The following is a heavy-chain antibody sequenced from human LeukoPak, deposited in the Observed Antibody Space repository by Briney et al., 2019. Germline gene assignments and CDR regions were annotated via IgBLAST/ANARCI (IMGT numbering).Heavy chain of an antibody. CDR3: AKIDGYNARSFDY. CDR1: GFTFSDYS. Sequence: GGSLRLSCAASGFTFSDYSMSWVRQAPGKGLEWVSAVNGGGDIKYFPDSVKGRFTISRDNSKNTLYLQMNSLRAEDTAVYYCAKIDGYNARSFDYWGQGTLVTVSS. D-gene: IGHD5-24*01. J-gene: IGHJ4*02. CDR2: VNGGGDIK. V-gene: IGHV3-23*01.